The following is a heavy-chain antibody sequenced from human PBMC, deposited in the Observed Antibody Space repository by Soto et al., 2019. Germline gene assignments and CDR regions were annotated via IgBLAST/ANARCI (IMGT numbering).Heavy chain of an antibody. CDR2: MNPNSGNT. Sequence: ASVKVSCKASGYTFTSYDINWVRQATGQGLEWMGWMNPNSGNTGYAQKFQGRVTMTRNTSISTAYMELSSLRSEDTAVYYCARVPYYDFWSGYYRPYYFDYWGQGTLVTVSS. D-gene: IGHD3-3*01. J-gene: IGHJ4*02. CDR3: ARVPYYDFWSGYYRPYYFDY. V-gene: IGHV1-8*01. CDR1: GYTFTSYD.